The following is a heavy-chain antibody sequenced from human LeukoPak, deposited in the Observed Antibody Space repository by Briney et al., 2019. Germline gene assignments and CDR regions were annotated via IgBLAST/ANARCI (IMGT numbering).Heavy chain of an antibody. D-gene: IGHD2-15*01. J-gene: IGHJ4*02. V-gene: IGHV1-69*01. CDR1: RGTFSSYA. Sequence: SVKVSCKASRGTFSSYAISWVRQAPAQGLEWMGGIIPIFGTANYAQKFQGRVTITADESTSTAYMELSSLRSEDTAVYYCARKGVVAASYFDYWGQGTLVTVSS. CDR2: IIPIFGTA. CDR3: ARKGVVAASYFDY.